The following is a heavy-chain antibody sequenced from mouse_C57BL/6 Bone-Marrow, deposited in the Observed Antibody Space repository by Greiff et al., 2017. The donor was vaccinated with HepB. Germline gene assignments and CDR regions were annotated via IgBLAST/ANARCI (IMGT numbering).Heavy chain of an antibody. V-gene: IGHV1-81*01. CDR2: IYPRSGNT. CDR3: ATTVVAPYYYDRDY. Sequence: QVQLQQSGAELARPGASVKLSCKASGYTFTSYGISWVKQRTGQGLEWIGEIYPRSGNTYYNVKFKGKSTLTAAKSSSTAYMELRSLTSEDSVVYFCATTVVAPYYYDRDYWGQGTLVTVST. CDR1: GYTFTSYG. D-gene: IGHD1-1*01. J-gene: IGHJ4*01.